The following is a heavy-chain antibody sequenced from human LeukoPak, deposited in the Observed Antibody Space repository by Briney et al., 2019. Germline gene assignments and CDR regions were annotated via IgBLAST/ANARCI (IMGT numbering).Heavy chain of an antibody. CDR3: ARDRMLWIHPQYSWFDP. V-gene: IGHV3-33*01. J-gene: IGHJ5*02. CDR1: GFTFSSYG. Sequence: GGSLRLSCAASGFTFSSYGMHWVRQAPGKGLEWVAVIWYDGSNKYYADSVKGRFTISRDNSKNTLYLQMNSLRAEDTAVYYCARDRMLWIHPQYSWFDPWGQGTLVTVSS. D-gene: IGHD5-18*01. CDR2: IWYDGSNK.